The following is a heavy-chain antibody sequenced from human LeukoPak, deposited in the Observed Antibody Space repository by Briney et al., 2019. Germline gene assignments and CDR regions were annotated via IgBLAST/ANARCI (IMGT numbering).Heavy chain of an antibody. V-gene: IGHV1-2*06. Sequence: ASVKVSCKASGYTFTGYYTHWVRQAPGQGLEWMGRINPNSGGTNYAQKFQGRVTMTRDTSISTAYMELSRLRSDDTAVYYCARGTMVVDPNFDYWGQGTLVTVSS. D-gene: IGHD4-23*01. CDR1: GYTFTGYY. CDR2: INPNSGGT. J-gene: IGHJ4*02. CDR3: ARGTMVVDPNFDY.